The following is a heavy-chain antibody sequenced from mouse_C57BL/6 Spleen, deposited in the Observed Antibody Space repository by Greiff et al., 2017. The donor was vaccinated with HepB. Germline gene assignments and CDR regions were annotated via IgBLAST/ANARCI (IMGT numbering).Heavy chain of an antibody. J-gene: IGHJ2*01. CDR1: GYTFTSYW. CDR2: IDPSDSYT. Sequence: QVQLQQSGAELVRPGTSVKLSCKASGYTFTSYWMHWVKQRPGQGLEWIGVIDPSDSYTNYNQKFKGKATLTVDTSSSTAYMQLSSLTSEDSAVYYCARSQVDYWGQGTTLTVSS. CDR3: ARSQVDY. V-gene: IGHV1-59*01.